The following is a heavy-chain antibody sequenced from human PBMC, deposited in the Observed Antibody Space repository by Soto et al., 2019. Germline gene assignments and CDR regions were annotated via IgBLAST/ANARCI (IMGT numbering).Heavy chain of an antibody. D-gene: IGHD6-13*01. CDR2: IYSGGST. CDR3: ARDQRIAAAGYYYYYGMDV. V-gene: IGHV3-53*01. J-gene: IGHJ6*02. CDR1: GFTVSSNY. Sequence: GGSLRLSCAASGFTVSSNYMSWVRQAPGKGLEWVSVIYSGGSTYYADSVKGRFTISRDNSKNTLYLQMNSLRAEDTAVYYCARDQRIAAAGYYYYYGMDVWGQGTTVTVSS.